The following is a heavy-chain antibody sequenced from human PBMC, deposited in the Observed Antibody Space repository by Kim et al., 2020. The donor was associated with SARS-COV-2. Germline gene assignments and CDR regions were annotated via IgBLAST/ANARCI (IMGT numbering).Heavy chain of an antibody. J-gene: IGHJ4*02. V-gene: IGHV4-30-2*04. Sequence: NPSLTSRVTISVDTSKNQFSLKLSSVTAADTAVYYCISSGYYQNDHNFDYWGQGTLVTVSS. D-gene: IGHD3-22*01. CDR3: ISSGYYQNDHNFDY.